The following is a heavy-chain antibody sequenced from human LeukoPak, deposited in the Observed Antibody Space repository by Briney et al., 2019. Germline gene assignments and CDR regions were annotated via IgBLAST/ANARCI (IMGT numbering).Heavy chain of an antibody. V-gene: IGHV4-30-4*01. CDR2: IYYSGST. Sequence: SETLSLTCTVSGGSISSGDYYWSWIRQPPGKGLEWIGYIYYSGSTYYNPSLKSRVTISVDTSKNQFSLKLSSVTAADTAVYYCARAGRNYDSSGYDYWGQGTLVTVSS. CDR1: GGSISSGDYY. CDR3: ARAGRNYDSSGYDY. D-gene: IGHD3-22*01. J-gene: IGHJ4*02.